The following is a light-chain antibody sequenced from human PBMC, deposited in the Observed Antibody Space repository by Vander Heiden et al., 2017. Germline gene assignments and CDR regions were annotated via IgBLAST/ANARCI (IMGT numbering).Light chain of an antibody. V-gene: IGKV1-17*01. CDR3: LQHNTSPLT. J-gene: IGKJ1*01. CDR2: GAS. CDR1: QGIRND. Sequence: DIQMTESPAALAASVGDTGNSNCRGSQGIRNDLGWYQQKPGKDPERLIYGASSLQSGVPSEFSGSGAGTEFTLTISSLQPEDFATYYCLQHNTSPLTFGQGTKV.